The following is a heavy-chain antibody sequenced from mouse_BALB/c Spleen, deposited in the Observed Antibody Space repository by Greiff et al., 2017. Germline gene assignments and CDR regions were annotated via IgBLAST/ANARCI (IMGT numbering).Heavy chain of an antibody. CDR2: ISSGGST. CDR1: GFTFSSYA. Sequence: EVQLVESGGGLVKPGGSLKLSCAASGFTFSSYAMSWVRQTPEERLEWVASISSGGSTYYPDSVKGRFTISRDNARNILYLQRSSLRSEDTAMYYCAREGDYYGSKGYFDYWGQGTTLTVSA. D-gene: IGHD1-1*01. V-gene: IGHV5-6-5*01. CDR3: AREGDYYGSKGYFDY. J-gene: IGHJ2*01.